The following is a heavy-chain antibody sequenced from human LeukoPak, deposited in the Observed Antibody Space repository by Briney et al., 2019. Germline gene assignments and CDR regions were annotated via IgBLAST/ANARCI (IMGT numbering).Heavy chain of an antibody. D-gene: IGHD3-10*01. Sequence: SETLSLTCTVSGGSISSSSYYWGWIRQPPGKGLEWIGSIYYSGSTYYNPSLKSRVTISVDTSKNQFSLKLSSVTAADTAVYYCARLEEGGSEPNGEWPLYYFDYWGQGTLVTVSS. J-gene: IGHJ4*02. V-gene: IGHV4-39*01. CDR1: GGSISSSSYY. CDR2: IYYSGST. CDR3: ARLEEGGSEPNGEWPLYYFDY.